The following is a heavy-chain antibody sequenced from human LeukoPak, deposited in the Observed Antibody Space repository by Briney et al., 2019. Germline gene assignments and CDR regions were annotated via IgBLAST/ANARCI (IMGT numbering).Heavy chain of an antibody. J-gene: IGHJ6*02. CDR3: ARFLTQPLISGTHLYFGLDV. CDR1: GFTFSDFY. V-gene: IGHV3-11*01. D-gene: IGHD3-16*01. CDR2: IGNRDFTG. Sequence: GGSPRLSCAASGFTFSDFYMAWIRQAPRKGLEWVSYIGNRDFTGYYADSVKGRFTTSRDSGKYSVYLQMNSLRAEDTAVYYCARFLTQPLISGTHLYFGLDVWGQGTAVTVSS.